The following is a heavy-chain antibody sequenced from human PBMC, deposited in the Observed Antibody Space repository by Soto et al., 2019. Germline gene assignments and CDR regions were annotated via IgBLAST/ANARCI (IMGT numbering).Heavy chain of an antibody. CDR1: GYTFTSYV. Sequence: ASVKVSCKASGYTFTSYVISWVRQAPGQGLEWMGWISAYNGNTNYAQKLQGRVTMTTDTSTSTAYMELRSLRSDDTAVYYCARVPPWGSSGTKVPVRYDYWGQGTLVTVSS. V-gene: IGHV1-18*01. CDR2: ISAYNGNT. CDR3: ARVPPWGSSGTKVPVRYDY. J-gene: IGHJ4*02. D-gene: IGHD6-6*01.